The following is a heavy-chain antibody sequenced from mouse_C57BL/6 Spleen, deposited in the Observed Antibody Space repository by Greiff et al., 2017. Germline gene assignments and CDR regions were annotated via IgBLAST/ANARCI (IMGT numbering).Heavy chain of an antibody. J-gene: IGHJ4*01. CDR1: GFTFSSYA. V-gene: IGHV5-9-1*02. CDR3: TIADYAGCYAMDY. CDR2: ISSGGDYI. D-gene: IGHD2-4*01. Sequence: EVKLVESGEGLVKPGGSLKLSCAASGFTFSSYAMSWVRQTPEKRLEWVAYISSGGDYIYYADTVKGRFTISRDNARNTLYLQMSSLKSEDTAMYYCTIADYAGCYAMDYWGQGTSVTVSS.